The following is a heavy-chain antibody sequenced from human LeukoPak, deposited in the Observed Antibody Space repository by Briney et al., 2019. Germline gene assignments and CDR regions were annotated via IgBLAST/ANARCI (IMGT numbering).Heavy chain of an antibody. J-gene: IGHJ3*02. Sequence: ASVKVSCKASGYTFTGYCMHWVRQAPGQGLGWMGWINPNSGGTNYAQKFQGRVTMTRDTSISTAYMELSRLRSDDTAVYYCASLGGYSSSWYDAFDIWGQGTMVTVSS. V-gene: IGHV1-2*02. CDR3: ASLGGYSSSWYDAFDI. D-gene: IGHD6-13*01. CDR2: INPNSGGT. CDR1: GYTFTGYC.